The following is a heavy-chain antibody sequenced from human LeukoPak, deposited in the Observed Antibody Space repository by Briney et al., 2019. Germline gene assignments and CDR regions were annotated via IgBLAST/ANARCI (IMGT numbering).Heavy chain of an antibody. J-gene: IGHJ5*02. CDR1: GGSISSSSYY. Sequence: PSETLSLTCTVSGGSISSSSYYWGWIRQPPGKGLEWIGSIYYSGSTYYNPSLKSRVTISVDTSKNQFSLKLSSVTAADTAVYYCARGSSSWSPEFDPWGQGTLVTVSS. CDR2: IYYSGST. V-gene: IGHV4-39*01. CDR3: ARGSSSWSPEFDP. D-gene: IGHD6-13*01.